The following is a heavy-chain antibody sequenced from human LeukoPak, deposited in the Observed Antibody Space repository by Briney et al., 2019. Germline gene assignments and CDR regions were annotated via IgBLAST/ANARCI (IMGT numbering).Heavy chain of an antibody. V-gene: IGHV3-9*01. J-gene: IGHJ4*02. CDR1: GFIFNNYA. Sequence: GGSLRLSCAGSGFIFNNYAMHWVRQPPGKGLEWVSGISWNSGSMDYADSVKGRFTISRDNAKNSLYLQMNSLRVEDTAFYYCAKDNRRHYTSGPDPDSLHWGQGALVTVSS. D-gene: IGHD6-19*01. CDR3: AKDNRRHYTSGPDPDSLH. CDR2: ISWNSGSM.